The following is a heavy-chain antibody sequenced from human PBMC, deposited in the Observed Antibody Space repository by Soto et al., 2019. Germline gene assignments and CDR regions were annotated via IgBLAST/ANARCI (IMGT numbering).Heavy chain of an antibody. CDR2: IVVGSGNT. D-gene: IGHD6-13*01. CDR1: GFTFTSSA. V-gene: IGHV1-58*02. Sequence: QMQLVQSGPEVKKPGTSVKVSCKASGFTFTSSAMQWVRQARGQRLEWIGWIVVGSGNTNYAQKCQERVTITRDMSTSTAYMELSSLRSEDTAVYYCAADSLGIAAASYYYYGMDLWGQGPTVTVSS. J-gene: IGHJ6*02. CDR3: AADSLGIAAASYYYYGMDL.